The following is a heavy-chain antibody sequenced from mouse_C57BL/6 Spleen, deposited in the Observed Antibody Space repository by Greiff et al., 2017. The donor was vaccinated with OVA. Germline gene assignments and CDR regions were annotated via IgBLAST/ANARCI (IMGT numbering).Heavy chain of an antibody. D-gene: IGHD2-3*01. CDR2: IDPSDSYT. V-gene: IGHV1-69*01. CDR3: ARYDEGDFDY. Sequence: QVQLQQPGAELVMPGASVKLSCKASGYTFTSYWMHWVKQRPGQGLEWIGEIDPSDSYTNYNQKFKGKSTLTVDKSSSTAYMQLSSLTSEDSAVYYCARYDEGDFDYWGQGTTLTVSS. J-gene: IGHJ2*01. CDR1: GYTFTSYW.